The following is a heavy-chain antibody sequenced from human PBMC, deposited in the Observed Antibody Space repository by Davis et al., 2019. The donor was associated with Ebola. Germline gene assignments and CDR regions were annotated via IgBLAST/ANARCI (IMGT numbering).Heavy chain of an antibody. Sequence: ESLKISCAASGFTFSSYEMNWVRQAPGKGLEWIGEINHSGSTNYNPSLKSRVTISVDTSKNQFSLKLSSVTAADTAVYYCARGLRRMVRGVIAWGQGTLVTVSS. D-gene: IGHD3-10*01. CDR1: GFTFSSYE. CDR3: ARGLRRMVRGVIA. V-gene: IGHV4-34*01. CDR2: INHSGST. J-gene: IGHJ5*02.